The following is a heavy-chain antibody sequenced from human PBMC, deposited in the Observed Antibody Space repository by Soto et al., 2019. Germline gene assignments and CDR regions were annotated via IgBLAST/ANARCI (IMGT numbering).Heavy chain of an antibody. J-gene: IGHJ3*02. CDR1: GGSISSYF. CDR2: IYKSGST. V-gene: IGHV4-59*08. D-gene: IGHD2-2*02. Sequence: PSETLSLTCTVSGGSISSYFWSWIRQPPGKGLEWIGEIYKSGSTDYNPSLKSRFTISADTSKNQFSLRLSSVTAADTAVYYCARRTTSCYTFAIWRHGPRVTVSS. CDR3: ARRTTSCYTFAI.